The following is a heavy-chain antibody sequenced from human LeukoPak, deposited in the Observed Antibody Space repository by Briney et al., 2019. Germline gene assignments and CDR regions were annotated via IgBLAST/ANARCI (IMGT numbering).Heavy chain of an antibody. CDR3: ARGSYVVVTAHTFDY. V-gene: IGHV1-46*01. CDR1: GYTFTTYA. Sequence: ASVKVSCEASGYTFTTYAMHWVRQAPGQGLEWMGIINPSGGSTSYAQKFQGRVTMTRDTSTSTVYMELSSLRSEDTAVYYCARGSYVVVTAHTFDYWGQGTLVTVSS. J-gene: IGHJ4*02. D-gene: IGHD2-21*02. CDR2: INPSGGST.